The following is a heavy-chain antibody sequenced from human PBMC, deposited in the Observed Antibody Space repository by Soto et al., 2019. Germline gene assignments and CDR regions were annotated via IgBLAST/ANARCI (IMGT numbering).Heavy chain of an antibody. J-gene: IGHJ6*02. V-gene: IGHV1-69*01. Sequence: QVQLVQSGAEVKKPGSSVKVSCNASGGTFTSYAISWVRQAPGQGLEWVGGINSILRITKYAQKFQGRVTITAVESTSSAYMEFTSLRSEDTAVFYCARGSESPMDLWGQGTTVTVSS. CDR3: ARGSESPMDL. CDR1: GGTFTSYA. D-gene: IGHD3-10*01. CDR2: INSILRIT.